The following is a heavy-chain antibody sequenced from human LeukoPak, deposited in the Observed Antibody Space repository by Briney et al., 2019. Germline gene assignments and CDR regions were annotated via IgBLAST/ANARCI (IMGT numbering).Heavy chain of an antibody. D-gene: IGHD1-26*01. CDR3: ARDRSGSYYYFDY. Sequence: PSETLSLTCTVSGDSISSGDYYWSWIRQPAGKGLEWIGRIYTSGSTNYNPSLKSRVTISVDTSKNQFSLKLSSVTAADTAVYYCARDRSGSYYYFDYWGQGTLVTVSS. CDR2: IYTSGST. CDR1: GDSISSGDYY. V-gene: IGHV4-61*02. J-gene: IGHJ4*02.